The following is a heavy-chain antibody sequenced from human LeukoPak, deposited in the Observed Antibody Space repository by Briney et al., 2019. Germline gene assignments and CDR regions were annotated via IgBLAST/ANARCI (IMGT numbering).Heavy chain of an antibody. CDR3: ARDGETHDYGGINWFDP. CDR2: INPSGGST. V-gene: IGHV1-46*01. D-gene: IGHD4-23*01. J-gene: IGHJ5*02. Sequence: ASVKVSCKASGYTFTSYYMHWVRQAPGQGLEWMGIINPSGGSTSYAQKFQGRVTMTRDMSTSTVYMELSSLRSEDTAVYYCARDGETHDYGGINWFDPWGQGTLVTVSS. CDR1: GYTFTSYY.